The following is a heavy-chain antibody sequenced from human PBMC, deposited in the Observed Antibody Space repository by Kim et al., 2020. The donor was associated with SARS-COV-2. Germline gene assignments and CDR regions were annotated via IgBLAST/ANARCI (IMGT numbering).Heavy chain of an antibody. J-gene: IGHJ5*02. CDR3: AREGNQLAVDGYNWFDP. CDR1: GGTFSSYS. Sequence: SVKVSCKASGGTFSSYSNSWVRQAPGQGLEWMGGIIPIFGTANYAQKFQGRVTITADESTSTAYMELSSLRSEDTAVYYCAREGNQLAVDGYNWFDPWGQGTLVTVSS. CDR2: IIPIFGTA. V-gene: IGHV1-69*13. D-gene: IGHD6-13*01.